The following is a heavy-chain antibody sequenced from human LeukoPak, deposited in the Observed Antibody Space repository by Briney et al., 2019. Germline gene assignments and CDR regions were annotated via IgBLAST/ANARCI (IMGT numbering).Heavy chain of an antibody. V-gene: IGHV3-11*04. CDR2: ISSSGSTI. D-gene: IGHD6-6*01. Sequence: GGSLRLPCAASGFTFSDYYMSWIRQAPGKGLGWVSYISSSGSTIYYADSVKGRFTISRDNAKNSLHLQMNSLRAEDTAVYYCARFSSSSGGLDYWGQGTLVTVSS. J-gene: IGHJ4*02. CDR1: GFTFSDYY. CDR3: ARFSSSSGGLDY.